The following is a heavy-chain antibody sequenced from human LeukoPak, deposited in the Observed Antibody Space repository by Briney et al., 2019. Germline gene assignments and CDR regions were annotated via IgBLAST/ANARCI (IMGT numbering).Heavy chain of an antibody. J-gene: IGHJ3*02. Sequence: PGGSLRLSCAASGFTFSGSWMSWVRQAPGKGLEWVANINVDGSARRYINSVKGRFTISRDNAENSLYLQMISLRAEDTAVYFCAKYGGDSGMAFDIWGRGTMVTVSS. V-gene: IGHV3-7*01. D-gene: IGHD4-23*01. CDR1: GFTFSGSW. CDR2: INVDGSAR. CDR3: AKYGGDSGMAFDI.